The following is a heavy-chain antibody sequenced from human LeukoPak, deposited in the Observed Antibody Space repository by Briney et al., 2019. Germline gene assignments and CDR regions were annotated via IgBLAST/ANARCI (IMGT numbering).Heavy chain of an antibody. V-gene: IGHV3-9*01. CDR2: IGWSSGSI. D-gene: IGHD4-17*01. CDR3: ARDFYGGPYYFDY. CDR1: GFTFDDYA. Sequence: GGSLRLSCAASGFTFDDYAMHWVRQAPGKGLEWVSGIGWSSGSIGYADSVKGRFTISRDNAKNSLYLQMNSLRAEDTAFYYCARDFYGGPYYFDYWGQGTLVTVSS. J-gene: IGHJ4*02.